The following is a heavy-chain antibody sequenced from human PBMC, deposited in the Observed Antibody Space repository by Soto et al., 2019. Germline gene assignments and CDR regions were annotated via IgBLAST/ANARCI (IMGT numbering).Heavy chain of an antibody. Sequence: ASVKVSCKTSGYIFTTYYMHWVRQAPGQGLEWMGVINPSDGSTTYTQNFQGRVTMTRDTSTATFYMELSSLRSEDTAVYYCARGKGVDTAIYGMDVWGQGTTVTVSS. J-gene: IGHJ6*02. CDR1: GYIFTTYY. CDR2: INPSDGST. D-gene: IGHD5-18*01. CDR3: ARGKGVDTAIYGMDV. V-gene: IGHV1-46*01.